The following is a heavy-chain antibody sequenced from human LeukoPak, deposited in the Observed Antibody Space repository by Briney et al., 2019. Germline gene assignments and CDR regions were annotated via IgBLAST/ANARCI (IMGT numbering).Heavy chain of an antibody. CDR3: ASRQLRIAAAGTQGLPTH. J-gene: IGHJ4*02. Sequence: ASVKVSXKASGYTFTSYYMHWVRQAPGQGLEWIGIINPSGGSASYAQEFQGRVTMTRDTSTSTVYMELSSLKSEDTAVYYCASRQLRIAAAGTQGLPTHWGQGTLVTVSS. D-gene: IGHD6-13*01. CDR1: GYTFTSYY. CDR2: INPSGGSA. V-gene: IGHV1-46*01.